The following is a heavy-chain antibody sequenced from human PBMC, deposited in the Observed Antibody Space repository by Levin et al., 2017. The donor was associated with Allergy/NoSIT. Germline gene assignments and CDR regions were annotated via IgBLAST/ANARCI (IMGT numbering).Heavy chain of an antibody. D-gene: IGHD2-15*01. J-gene: IGHJ4*02. CDR2: ISYTGST. V-gene: IGHV4-61*01. CDR3: ARTYCSAGSCYDFDY. CDR1: GGSVSSGRYY. Sequence: SQTLSLTCTLSGGSVSSGRYYWSWIRQPPGKELEWIGYISYTGSTNYNPSLKNRVTISLDTSKNQFSLRLSSVTAADTAVYYCARTYCSAGSCYDFDYWGQGTLVTVSS.